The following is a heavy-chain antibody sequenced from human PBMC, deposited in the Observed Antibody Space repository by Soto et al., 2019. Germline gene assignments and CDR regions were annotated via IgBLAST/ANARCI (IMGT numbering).Heavy chain of an antibody. CDR1: GYNFTSYS. V-gene: IGHV1-18*01. J-gene: IGHJ4*02. CDR2: ISDHNGNT. CDR3: ARVAPPLDY. Sequence: QVQLVQSGAEVKKPGASVKVSCKASGYNFTSYSISWVRQARGQGLEWMGGISDHNGNTKYAQKIQGIVIMTTNTSKSTAYMELGSQICDYTAVYYCARVAPPLDYLGQGILVT.